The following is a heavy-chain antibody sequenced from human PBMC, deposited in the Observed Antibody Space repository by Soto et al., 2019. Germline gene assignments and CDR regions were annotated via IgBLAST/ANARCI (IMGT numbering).Heavy chain of an antibody. Sequence: ASVKVSFKASGYTFTSYYMHWVRQAPGQGLEWMGIINPSGGSTSYAQKFQGRVTMTRDTSTSTVYMELSSLRSEDTAVYYCATIVATPYFDYWGQGTLVTVSS. D-gene: IGHD5-12*01. CDR2: INPSGGST. J-gene: IGHJ4*02. V-gene: IGHV1-46*03. CDR1: GYTFTSYY. CDR3: ATIVATPYFDY.